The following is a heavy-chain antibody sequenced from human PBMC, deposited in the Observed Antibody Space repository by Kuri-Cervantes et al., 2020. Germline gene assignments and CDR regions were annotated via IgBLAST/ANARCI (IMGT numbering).Heavy chain of an antibody. CDR3: AKDRIGYSSSWAPDY. CDR1: GFTFSSYA. J-gene: IGHJ4*02. CDR2: ISSNGGST. V-gene: IGHV3-64*02. Sequence: GESLKISCAASGFTFSSYAMHWVRQAPGKGLEYVSAISSNGGSTYYADSVKGRFTISRDNSKNTLYLQMGSLRAEDMAVYYCAKDRIGYSSSWAPDYWGQGTLVTVSS. D-gene: IGHD6-13*01.